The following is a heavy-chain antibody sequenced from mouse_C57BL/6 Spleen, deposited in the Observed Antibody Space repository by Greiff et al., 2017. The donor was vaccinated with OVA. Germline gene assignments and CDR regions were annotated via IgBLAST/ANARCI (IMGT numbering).Heavy chain of an antibody. D-gene: IGHD2-3*01. CDR1: GYTFTDYY. CDR2: INPNNGGT. CDR3: AREGGLYDGYYVSFDY. V-gene: IGHV1-26*01. Sequence: EVQLQQSGPELVKPGASVKISCKASGYTFTDYYMNWVKQSHGKSLEWIGDINPNNGGTSYNQKFKGKATLTVDKSSSTAYMELRSLTSEDSAVYYCAREGGLYDGYYVSFDYWGQGTTLTVSS. J-gene: IGHJ2*01.